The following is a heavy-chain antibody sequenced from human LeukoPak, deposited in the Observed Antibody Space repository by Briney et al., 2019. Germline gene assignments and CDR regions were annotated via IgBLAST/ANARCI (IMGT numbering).Heavy chain of an antibody. Sequence: GGSLRLSCAASGFTFSVYSMNWVRQAPGKGLESVAAISTKGGSTSYADSVKGRMTISRDDSKNTLFLQMGSLTTDDMGLYFCARDRSGALDYWGQGTLVTVSS. V-gene: IGHV3-64*02. D-gene: IGHD6-19*01. CDR2: ISTKGGST. CDR1: GFTFSVYS. CDR3: ARDRSGALDY. J-gene: IGHJ4*02.